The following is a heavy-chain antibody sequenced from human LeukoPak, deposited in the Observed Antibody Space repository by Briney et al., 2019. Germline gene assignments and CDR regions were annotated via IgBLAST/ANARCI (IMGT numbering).Heavy chain of an antibody. Sequence: SETLSLTCTVSGGSISSYHWSWIRQPPGKGLEWIGYIYYSGSTNYNPSLKSRVTISVDTSKNQFSLKLSSVTAADTAVYYCARGGSSSSWYRXWGQGTLVTVS. J-gene: IGHJ4*02. CDR2: IYYSGST. V-gene: IGHV4-59*01. CDR1: GGSISSYH. D-gene: IGHD6-13*01. CDR3: ARGGSSSSWYRX.